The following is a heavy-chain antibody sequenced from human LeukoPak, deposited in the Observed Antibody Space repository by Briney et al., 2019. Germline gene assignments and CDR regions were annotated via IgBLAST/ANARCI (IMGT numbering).Heavy chain of an antibody. CDR1: GFTFSSYE. CDR2: ISSSGSTI. D-gene: IGHD2-15*01. V-gene: IGHV3-48*03. CDR3: ARSGGSILTRYYFDY. Sequence: PGGSLRLSCAASGFTFSSYELNLVRQAPGKGLEWGSYISSSGSTIYYADSVKGRFTISRDNAKNSLYLQMNSLRAEDTAVYYCARSGGSILTRYYFDYWGQGTLVTVSS. J-gene: IGHJ4*02.